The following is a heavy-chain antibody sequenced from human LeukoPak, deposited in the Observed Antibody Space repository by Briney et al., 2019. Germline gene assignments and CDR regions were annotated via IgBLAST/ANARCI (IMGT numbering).Heavy chain of an antibody. J-gene: IGHJ1*01. CDR1: GYIFTSNW. CDR3: ARLSSSGADS. D-gene: IGHD6-6*01. V-gene: IGHV5-51*01. CDR2: IFPADSDT. Sequence: PGESLKISCKGSGYIFTSNWIAWVRQSPGKGLEWMGIIFPADSDTTYSPSFQGQVTISADKSISTAYLQWSSLKASDTAMYFCARLSSSGADSWGQGTLVTVSS.